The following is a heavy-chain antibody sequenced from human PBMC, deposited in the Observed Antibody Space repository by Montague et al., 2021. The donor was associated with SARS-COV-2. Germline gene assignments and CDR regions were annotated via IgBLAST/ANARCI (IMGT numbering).Heavy chain of an antibody. CDR1: GFTFTSYS. J-gene: IGHJ4*02. CDR3: ARVKTGPYVPIDF. CDR2: VSFNGAKQ. V-gene: IGHV3-30*04. D-gene: IGHD1-1*01. Sequence: SLILSCAASGFTFTSYSMHWVRQAPGKGLEWLAIVSFNGAKQYYXGSVNGRFTISRDNSRNTLFLQMNSLRAEDTAVYFCARVKTGPYVPIDFWGQGTLVTVSS.